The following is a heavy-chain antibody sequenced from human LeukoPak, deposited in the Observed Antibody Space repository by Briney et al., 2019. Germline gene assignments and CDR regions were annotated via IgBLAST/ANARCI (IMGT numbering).Heavy chain of an antibody. CDR3: AKSKGWGSSSFTDNAFDI. CDR1: GFTFDDYA. D-gene: IGHD6-13*01. V-gene: IGHV3-9*01. J-gene: IGHJ3*02. CDR2: ISWNSGSI. Sequence: GGSLRLSCAASGFTFDDYAMHWVRQAPGKGLEWVSGISWNSGSIGYADSVKGRFTISRDNAKNSLYLQMNSLSAEDTALYYCAKSKGWGSSSFTDNAFDIWGQGTMVTVSS.